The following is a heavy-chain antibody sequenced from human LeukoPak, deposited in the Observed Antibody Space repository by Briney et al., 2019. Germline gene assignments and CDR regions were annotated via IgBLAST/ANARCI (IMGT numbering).Heavy chain of an antibody. D-gene: IGHD2-8*01. Sequence: ASQTLSLTCTVSGDSIGSSGYFWAWIPQPPGKGLEWIGTISYSGSTYYNPSLKSRVTISVDTSKNQFSLKLTSVTAADTALYYCARHSAYGTKADYWGQGALVTVSS. CDR1: GDSIGSSGYF. CDR2: ISYSGST. J-gene: IGHJ4*02. CDR3: ARHSAYGTKADY. V-gene: IGHV4-39*01.